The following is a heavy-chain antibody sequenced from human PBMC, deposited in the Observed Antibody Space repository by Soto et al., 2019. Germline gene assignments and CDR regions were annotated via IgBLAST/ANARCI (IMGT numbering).Heavy chain of an antibody. CDR3: ARGNYDYFGGNYRYVGGAFDI. V-gene: IGHV4-59*01. Sequence: QVQLQQSGPGLVKPSETLSLTCTVSGVSINNNYWSWVRQPPGKGLEWIGYIYFSGITNYNPSLKSRVCISVDTSKDQVSLKLTSVTAADTPMYYCARGNYDYFGGNYRYVGGAFDIWGPGTVVTVSS. D-gene: IGHD3-16*02. J-gene: IGHJ3*02. CDR1: GVSINNNY. CDR2: IYFSGIT.